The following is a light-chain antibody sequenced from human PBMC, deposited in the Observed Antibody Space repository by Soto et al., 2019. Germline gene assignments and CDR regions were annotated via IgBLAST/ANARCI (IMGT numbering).Light chain of an antibody. CDR2: RNN. CDR3: AAWDDSLSGGV. Sequence: QSVLTQPPSASGTPGQRVTISCSGSSSNIGSNYVYWYQQLPGTAPKLLIYRNNQRPSGVPDRFSGSKSGTSASLAISGLRSEDEADDYCAAWDDSLSGGVFGTGTKLTVL. V-gene: IGLV1-47*01. J-gene: IGLJ1*01. CDR1: SSNIGSNY.